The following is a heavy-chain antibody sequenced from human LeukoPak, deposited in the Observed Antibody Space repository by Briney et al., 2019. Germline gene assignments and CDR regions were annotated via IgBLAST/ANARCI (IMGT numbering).Heavy chain of an antibody. Sequence: GGSLRLSCAASGFTFSSYAMSWVRQAPGKGLEWVSAISGSGGSTYYADSVKGRFTISGDKSKNTLYLQMNSLRPEDTAFYYCARGPGPIAGAKNPFDIWGQGTMVTVSS. V-gene: IGHV3-23*01. CDR3: ARGPGPIAGAKNPFDI. D-gene: IGHD1-26*01. J-gene: IGHJ3*02. CDR1: GFTFSSYA. CDR2: ISGSGGST.